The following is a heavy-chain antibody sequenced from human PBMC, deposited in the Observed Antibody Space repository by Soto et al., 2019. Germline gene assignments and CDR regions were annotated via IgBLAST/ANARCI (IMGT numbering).Heavy chain of an antibody. CDR2: ISYDGSNK. D-gene: IGHD3-22*01. CDR3: AKEYDSSGYYIGFFDY. J-gene: IGHJ4*02. CDR1: GFTFSSYG. V-gene: IGHV3-30*18. Sequence: GGSLRLSCAASGFTFSSYGMHWVRQAPGKGLEWVAVISYDGSNKYYADSVKGRFTISRDNSKNTLYLQMNSLRAEDTAVYYCAKEYDSSGYYIGFFDYWGQGTLVTVSS.